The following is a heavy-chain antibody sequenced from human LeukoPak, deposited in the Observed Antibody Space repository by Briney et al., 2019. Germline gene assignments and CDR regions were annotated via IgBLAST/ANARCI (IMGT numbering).Heavy chain of an antibody. CDR2: IWNDGSNK. CDR1: GFTFSTYG. CDR3: ARASGPFDY. J-gene: IGHJ4*02. D-gene: IGHD3-10*01. V-gene: IGHV3-33*01. Sequence: PGGSLRLSCAASGFTFSTYGMHWVRQAPGKGLEWVAVIWNDGSNKYYADSVKGRFTISRDNSKNTLYLQMNSLRAEDTAVYSCARASGPFDYWGKGTLVTVSS.